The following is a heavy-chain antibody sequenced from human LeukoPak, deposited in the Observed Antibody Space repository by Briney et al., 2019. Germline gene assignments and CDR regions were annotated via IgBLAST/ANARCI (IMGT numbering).Heavy chain of an antibody. CDR2: ISSNDST. CDR1: RFTFRHLA. J-gene: IGHJ5*01. V-gene: IGHV3-23*01. CDR3: AKLNWNDF. Sequence: PGGSLRLSCAASRFTFRHLAMHCARQAPGKGLDWVSGISSNDSTYYADSVKGRFTISRDNSKNTLFLQMNSLRAEDTAVYYCAKLNWNDFWGQGTLVTVSS.